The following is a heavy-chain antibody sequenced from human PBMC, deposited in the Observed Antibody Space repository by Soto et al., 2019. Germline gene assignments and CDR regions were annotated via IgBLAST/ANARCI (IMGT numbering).Heavy chain of an antibody. CDR1: GFTFSSYG. CDR2: IWYDGSNK. CDR3: ARDPSTAVAGNLGSYFDY. D-gene: IGHD6-19*01. Sequence: GGSLRLSCAASGFTFSSYGMHWVRQAPGKGLEWVAVIWYDGSNKYYADSVKGRFTISRDNSKNTLYLQMNSLRAEDTAVYYCARDPSTAVAGNLGSYFDYWGQGTLVTVSS. V-gene: IGHV3-33*01. J-gene: IGHJ4*02.